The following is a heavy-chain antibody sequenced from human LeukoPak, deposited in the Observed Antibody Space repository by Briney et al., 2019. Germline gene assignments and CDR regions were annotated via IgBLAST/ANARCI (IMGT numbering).Heavy chain of an antibody. CDR2: ISSSSSYI. J-gene: IGHJ4*02. CDR1: GFTFSSYS. CDR3: ARWLCSGGSCNFDY. D-gene: IGHD2-15*01. V-gene: IGHV3-21*01. Sequence: GGSLRLSCAASGFTFSSYSMNWVRQAPGKGLEWVSSISSSSSYIYYADSVKGRFTISRDNAKNSLYLQMNSLRAEDTAVYYCARWLCSGGSCNFDYWGQGTQVTVSS.